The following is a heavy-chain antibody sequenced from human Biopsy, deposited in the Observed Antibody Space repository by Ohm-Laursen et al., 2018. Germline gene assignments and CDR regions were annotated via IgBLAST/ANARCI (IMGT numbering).Heavy chain of an antibody. D-gene: IGHD3-22*01. V-gene: IGHV4-59*01. CDR2: VYYTGST. CDR3: ARDRGYYSDRTVPGYFDL. Sequence: SETLSLTCTVSGDSISSYYWSWIRQPPEKGLEWIGYVYYTGSTDYNPSLQSRVTISVDTSKNHFSLRLRSVTPADTAIYCARDRGYYSDRTVPGYFDLWGRGTLVTVSS. CDR1: GDSISSYY. J-gene: IGHJ2*01.